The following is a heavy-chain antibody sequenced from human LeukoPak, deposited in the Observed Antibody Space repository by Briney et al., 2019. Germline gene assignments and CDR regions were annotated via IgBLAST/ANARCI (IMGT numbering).Heavy chain of an antibody. CDR1: GFTFSSYE. D-gene: IGHD3-10*01. CDR3: AKGVDDILLWFGELLSCAFDI. CDR2: ISSSGTTI. Sequence: GGSLRLSCAASGFTFSSYEMNWVRQAPGKGLQWVSDISSSGTTIYYADSVKGRFTISRDNAKNSLYLQMNSPRAEDTARYYCAKGVDDILLWFGELLSCAFDIWGQGTMVTVSS. V-gene: IGHV3-48*03. J-gene: IGHJ3*02.